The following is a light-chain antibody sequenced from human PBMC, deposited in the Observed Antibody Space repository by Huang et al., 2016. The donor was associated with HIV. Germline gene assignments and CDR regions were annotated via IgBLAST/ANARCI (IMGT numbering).Light chain of an antibody. CDR3: QQTYSTPWT. CDR2: DAS. CDR1: QTISDD. J-gene: IGKJ1*01. V-gene: IGKV1-39*01. Sequence: DIQMTQSPSSLSASIGDRVTITCQASQTISDDLNWYQQKPGKAPKVLIYDASRLQSGVPSQFSGSGSGTDFTLTISSLQPEDFATYACQQTYSTPWTFGQGTKVEIK.